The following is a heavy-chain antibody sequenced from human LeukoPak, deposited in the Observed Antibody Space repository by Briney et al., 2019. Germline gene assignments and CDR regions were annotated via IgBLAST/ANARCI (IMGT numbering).Heavy chain of an antibody. V-gene: IGHV3-30*02. Sequence: GGSLRLSCEGSGFTLSNFGIQWVRRAPGKGLQWVAFIRSHGGDKYYEDSVKGRFIVSRDNSKKIVYLEVNSLTAEDTGVYYCVTWRLAQDFDHWGQGSLVIVSS. CDR1: GFTLSNFG. J-gene: IGHJ4*02. CDR2: IRSHGGDK. CDR3: VTWRLAQDFDH. D-gene: IGHD3-3*01.